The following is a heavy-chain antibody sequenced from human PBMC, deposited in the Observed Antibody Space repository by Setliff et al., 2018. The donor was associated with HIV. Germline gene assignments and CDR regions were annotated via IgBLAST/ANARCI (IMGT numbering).Heavy chain of an antibody. D-gene: IGHD5-18*01. CDR2: INPSGGST. CDR3: ARGADTARLPREYYYYYGMDV. J-gene: IGHJ6*02. V-gene: IGHV1-46*01. CDR1: GYTFTRHY. Sequence: GASVKVSCKASGYTFTRHYMHWVRQAPGQGLEWMGIINPSGGSTYSAQNFQGRVTLTRDTSTSTVYMELSSLRSEDTAMYYCARGADTARLPREYYYYYGMDVWGQGTTVTVSS.